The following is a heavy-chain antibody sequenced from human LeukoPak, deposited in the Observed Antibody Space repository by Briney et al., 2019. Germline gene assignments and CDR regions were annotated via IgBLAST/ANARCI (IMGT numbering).Heavy chain of an antibody. D-gene: IGHD6-19*01. CDR2: ISGSGGST. CDR1: GFTFSSYG. V-gene: IGHV3-23*01. Sequence: GGSLRLSCAASGFTFSSYGMSWVRQAPGKGLEWVSIISGSGGSTYHADSVEGRFTISRDNSKNTLYLQMNSLRPEDTAVYYCAKRDTSGWYYFDYWGQGTLVTVSS. J-gene: IGHJ4*02. CDR3: AKRDTSGWYYFDY.